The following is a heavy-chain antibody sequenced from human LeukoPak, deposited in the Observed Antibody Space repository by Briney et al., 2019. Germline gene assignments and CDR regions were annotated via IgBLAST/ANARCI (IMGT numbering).Heavy chain of an antibody. Sequence: GGSLRLSCAASGFTFDDYTMHWVRQAPGKGLEWVSLISWDGGSTYYADSVKGRFTISRDNSKNSLYLQMNSLRTEDTALYYCAKGNGDQYYYYGMDVWGQGTTVTVSS. J-gene: IGHJ6*02. V-gene: IGHV3-43*01. CDR1: GFTFDDYT. CDR3: AKGNGDQYYYYGMDV. D-gene: IGHD4-17*01. CDR2: ISWDGGST.